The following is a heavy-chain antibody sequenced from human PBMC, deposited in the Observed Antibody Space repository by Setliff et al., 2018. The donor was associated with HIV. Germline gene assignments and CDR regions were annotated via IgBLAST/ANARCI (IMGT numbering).Heavy chain of an antibody. CDR1: GGSISSGRYF. J-gene: IGHJ3*02. CDR2: ISDSGTT. V-gene: IGHV4-39*01. Sequence: SATLSLTCTVSGGSISSGRYFWGWIRLVPGRGLEWIGSISDSGTTFYKPSLKSRVAISVDTSKKQFSLNLSSATAADTAVYYCARRNWNYGTVYPFDIWGQGTMVTVSS. CDR3: ARRNWNYGTVYPFDI. D-gene: IGHD1-7*01.